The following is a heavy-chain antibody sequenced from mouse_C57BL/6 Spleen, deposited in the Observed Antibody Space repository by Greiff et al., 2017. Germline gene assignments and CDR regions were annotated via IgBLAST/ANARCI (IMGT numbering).Heavy chain of an antibody. CDR1: GYAFTNYL. Sequence: QVQLQQSGAELARPGTSVKVSCKASGYAFTNYLIEWVKQRPGQGLEWIGVINPGSGGTNYNEKFKGKATLTADKSSSTAYMQLSSLTSEDSAVYFCARSGDGYWYFDVWGTGTTVTVSS. J-gene: IGHJ1*03. V-gene: IGHV1-54*01. D-gene: IGHD2-3*01. CDR2: INPGSGGT. CDR3: ARSGDGYWYFDV.